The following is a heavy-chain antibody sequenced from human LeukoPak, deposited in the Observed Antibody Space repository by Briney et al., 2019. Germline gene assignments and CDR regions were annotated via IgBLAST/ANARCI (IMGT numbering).Heavy chain of an antibody. Sequence: SETLSLTCAVYGGLFSGYYWRWIRQLPGKGLEWIGEINHSGSTNYNPSLKSRVTISVDTSKNQFSLKLSSVTAADTAVYYCASLRRLENYYDSSGYYPFDYWGQGTLVTVSS. J-gene: IGHJ4*02. CDR3: ASLRRLENYYDSSGYYPFDY. CDR2: INHSGST. D-gene: IGHD3-22*01. CDR1: GGLFSGYY. V-gene: IGHV4-34*01.